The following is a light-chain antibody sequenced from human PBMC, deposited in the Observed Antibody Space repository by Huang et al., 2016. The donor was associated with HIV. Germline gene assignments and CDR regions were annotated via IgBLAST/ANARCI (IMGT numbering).Light chain of an antibody. V-gene: IGKV3-11*01. Sequence: VLTQSPPTLSLFPGETATLSCRASQTIGTYVAWYQQRPGQGPRLLIYDGSNRAAGVPARISGAGLGTTFTISISGLESEDFGVYYCQQRRSWPLTFGGGTKVEV. CDR1: QTIGTY. CDR2: DGS. CDR3: QQRRSWPLT. J-gene: IGKJ4*01.